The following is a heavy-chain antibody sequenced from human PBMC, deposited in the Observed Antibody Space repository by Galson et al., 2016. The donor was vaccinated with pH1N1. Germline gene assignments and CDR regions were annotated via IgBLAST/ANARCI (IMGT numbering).Heavy chain of an antibody. D-gene: IGHD1-20*01. CDR3: ATSRSIAGIHFDY. CDR2: IYPDDSDT. J-gene: IGHJ4*02. CDR1: GSRFASQW. V-gene: IGHV5-51*03. Sequence: QSGAEVKKPGESLKISCKGSGSRFASQWIGWVRQMPGKGQEWMGIIYPDDSDTRYSPSFQGQVTISVDKSFSTAYLQWSSLKASDTAMYYCATSRSIAGIHFDYWGQGTLVTVSS.